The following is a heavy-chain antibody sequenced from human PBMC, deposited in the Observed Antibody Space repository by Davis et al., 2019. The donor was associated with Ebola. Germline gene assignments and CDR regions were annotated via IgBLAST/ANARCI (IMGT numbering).Heavy chain of an antibody. CDR1: GFSFHTYT. V-gene: IGHV3-30-3*02. J-gene: IGHJ4*02. CDR2: ISTDLSTT. CDR3: AKPSVVVGDRTLGFDF. Sequence: GESLKISCAASGFSFHTYTINWFRQAPGKGLEWLAVISTDLSTTFYADSVKGRFTISRDNSKNTLYLQMNSLGVDDTAVYYCAKPSVVVGDRTLGFDFWGQGTLVTVSS. D-gene: IGHD2-21*01.